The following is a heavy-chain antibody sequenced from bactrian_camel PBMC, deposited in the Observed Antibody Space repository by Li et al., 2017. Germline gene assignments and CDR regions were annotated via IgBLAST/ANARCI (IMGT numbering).Heavy chain of an antibody. J-gene: IGHJ6*01. CDR1: GFQFSMYT. D-gene: IGHD6*01. Sequence: QLVESGGGLVQPGGSLRLSCAGSGFQFSMYTMTWVRQAPGKEFEWVSSIKSGGSATYYADSVKGRFTISRDNAKNTVFLQMNNLESEDTALYYCTTGTTAYGHSWFSSGYWGQGTQVTVS. CDR2: IKSGGSAT. V-gene: IGHV3S40*01. CDR3: TTGTTAYGHSWFSSGY.